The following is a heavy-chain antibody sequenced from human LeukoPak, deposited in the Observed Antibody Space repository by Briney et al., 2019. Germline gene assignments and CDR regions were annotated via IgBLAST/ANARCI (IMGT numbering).Heavy chain of an antibody. CDR1: GYTFTSYS. CDR2: ISPSNGDT. V-gene: IGHV1-18*04. Sequence: ASVKVSCKASGYTFTSYSINWVRRAPGQGLEWMGWISPSNGDTSYEHKVQDRVTMTADTSTRTVYMELRSLGSDDTAIYYCARDSGWELRHFFFDDWGQGTLVTVSS. CDR3: ARDSGWELRHFFFDD. J-gene: IGHJ4*02. D-gene: IGHD4-23*01.